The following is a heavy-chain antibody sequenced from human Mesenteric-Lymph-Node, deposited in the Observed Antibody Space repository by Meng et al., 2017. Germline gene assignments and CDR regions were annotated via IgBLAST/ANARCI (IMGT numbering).Heavy chain of an antibody. J-gene: IGHJ3*02. D-gene: IGHD3-22*01. CDR1: GGSISSYY. Sequence: SETLSLTCTVSGGSISSYYWSWIRQPAGKGLEWIGSIYHSGSTYYNPSLKSRVTISVDTSKNQFSLKLSSVTAADTAVYYCARDWYYYDSSGYYSTWGAFDIWGQGTMVTVSS. CDR2: IYHSGST. V-gene: IGHV4-4*07. CDR3: ARDWYYYDSSGYYSTWGAFDI.